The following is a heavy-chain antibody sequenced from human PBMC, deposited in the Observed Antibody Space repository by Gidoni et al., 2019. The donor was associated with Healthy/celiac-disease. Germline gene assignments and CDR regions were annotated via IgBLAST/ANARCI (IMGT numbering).Heavy chain of an antibody. Sequence: QVQLVESWGGVVQPGRSLRLSCAASGFTFSSYAMHWVRQAPGKGLEWVAVISYDGSNKYYADSVKGRFTISRDNSKNTLYLQMNSLRAEDTAVYYCARDQGIADYYYYGMDVWGQGTTVTVSS. CDR2: ISYDGSNK. V-gene: IGHV3-30-3*01. CDR3: ARDQGIADYYYYGMDV. CDR1: GFTFSSYA. D-gene: IGHD6-13*01. J-gene: IGHJ6*02.